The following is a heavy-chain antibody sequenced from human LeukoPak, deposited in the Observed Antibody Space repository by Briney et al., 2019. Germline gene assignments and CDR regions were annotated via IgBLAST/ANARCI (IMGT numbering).Heavy chain of an antibody. V-gene: IGHV4-39*01. CDR3: ARRTYDFWSGYTQGAFDI. Sequence: SETLSLTCTVSGGSLSSSSYYWGWIRQPPGKGLEWIGSIYYSGSTYYNPSLKSRVTISVDTSKNQFSLKLSSVTAADTAVYYCARRTYDFWSGYTQGAFDIWGQGTMVTVSS. CDR1: GGSLSSSSYY. CDR2: IYYSGST. D-gene: IGHD3-3*01. J-gene: IGHJ3*02.